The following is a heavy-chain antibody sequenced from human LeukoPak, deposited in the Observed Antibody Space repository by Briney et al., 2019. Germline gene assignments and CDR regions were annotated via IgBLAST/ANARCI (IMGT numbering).Heavy chain of an antibody. Sequence: SQTLSLTCAISGDSVSSNSAAWNWIRQSPSRGLEWLGRTYYRSKWYNDYAVSVKSRITINPDTSKNQFSLQLNSVTPEDTAVYYCARVGGYCSGGSCDWYNWFDPWGQGTLVTVSP. D-gene: IGHD2-15*01. CDR1: GDSVSSNSAA. J-gene: IGHJ5*02. CDR2: TYYRSKWYN. V-gene: IGHV6-1*01. CDR3: ARVGGYCSGGSCDWYNWFDP.